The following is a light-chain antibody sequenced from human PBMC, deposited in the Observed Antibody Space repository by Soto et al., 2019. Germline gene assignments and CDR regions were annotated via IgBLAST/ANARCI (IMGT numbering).Light chain of an antibody. CDR3: QQYNSYSPRT. V-gene: IGKV1-5*03. Sequence: DIQMTQSPSSLSASVGYRFTITCRASQSINTYLNWYQQKPGKAPKLLIYKASSLESGVPSRFSGSGSGTEFTLTIRSLQPDDFATYYCQQYNSYSPRTFGQGTTVDIK. CDR1: QSINTY. J-gene: IGKJ1*01. CDR2: KAS.